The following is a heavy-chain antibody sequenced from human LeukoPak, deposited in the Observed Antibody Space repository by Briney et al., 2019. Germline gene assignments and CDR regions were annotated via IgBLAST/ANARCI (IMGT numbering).Heavy chain of an antibody. CDR3: ARQTGSGLFILP. D-gene: IGHD3/OR15-3a*01. CDR1: GGSITSSTYY. J-gene: IGHJ4*02. V-gene: IGHV4-39*01. CDR2: IYYSGNT. Sequence: PSETLSLTCTVSGGSITSSTYYWGWIRQPPGKGLEWIGSIYYSGNTYYNASLKSQVSNSIDTSKNRFSLKLTSVTAADTAVYYCARQTGSGLFILPGGQGTLVTVSS.